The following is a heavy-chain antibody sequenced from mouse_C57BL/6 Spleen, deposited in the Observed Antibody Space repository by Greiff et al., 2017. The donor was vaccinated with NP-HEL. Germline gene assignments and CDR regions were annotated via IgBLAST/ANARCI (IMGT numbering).Heavy chain of an antibody. D-gene: IGHD1-1*01. CDR1: GFTFSSYT. CDR3: ARHGSSYDAMDY. Sequence: EVMLVESGGGLVKPGGSLKLSCAASGFTFSSYTMSWVRQTPEKRLEWVATISGGGGNTYYPDSVKGRFTISRDNAKNTLYLQMSSLRPEDTALYYCARHGSSYDAMDYWGQGTSVTVSS. CDR2: ISGGGGNT. V-gene: IGHV5-9*01. J-gene: IGHJ4*01.